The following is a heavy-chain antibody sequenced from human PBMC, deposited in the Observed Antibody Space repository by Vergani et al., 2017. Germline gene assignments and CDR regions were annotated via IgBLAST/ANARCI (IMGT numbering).Heavy chain of an antibody. D-gene: IGHD6-19*01. J-gene: IGHJ4*02. CDR3: ARDHSGWYPTYYFDY. V-gene: IGHV4-39*07. Sequence: QLQLQESGPGLVKPSETLSLTCTVSGGSISSSSYYWGWIRQPPGKGLEWIGSIYYSGSTYYNPSLKSRVTISVDTSKNQFSLKLSSVTAADTAVYYCARDHSGWYPTYYFDYWGQGTLVTVSS. CDR1: GGSISSSSYY. CDR2: IYYSGST.